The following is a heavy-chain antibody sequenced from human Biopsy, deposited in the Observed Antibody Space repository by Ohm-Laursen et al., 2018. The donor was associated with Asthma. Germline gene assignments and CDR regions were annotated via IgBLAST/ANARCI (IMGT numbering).Heavy chain of an antibody. CDR3: ARTYYDFLTGQVKDVFGV. V-gene: IGHV1-3*04. D-gene: IGHD3-9*01. CDR1: GYNFISFA. Sequence: ESSVTVSCKASGYNFISFAIHWVRQAPGQRLEWMGWVNTGNGDTKYSQKFQDRVTITRDTSASTAYMELRSLRSEDTATYYCARTYYDFLTGQVKDVFGVWGQGTMVTVSS. CDR2: VNTGNGDT. J-gene: IGHJ3*01.